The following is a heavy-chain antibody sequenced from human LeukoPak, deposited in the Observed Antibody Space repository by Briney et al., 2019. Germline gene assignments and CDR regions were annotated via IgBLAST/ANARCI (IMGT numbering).Heavy chain of an antibody. CDR3: ARDEYFGSGSYSLDY. Sequence: SVKVSCKASGGTFSSYAISWVRQAPGQGLEWMGGIIPIFGTANYAQKFQGRVTIIADKSTSTAYMELGSLRSEDTAAYYCARDEYFGSGSYSLDYWGQGTLVTVSS. J-gene: IGHJ4*02. CDR1: GGTFSSYA. V-gene: IGHV1-69*06. CDR2: IIPIFGTA. D-gene: IGHD3-10*01.